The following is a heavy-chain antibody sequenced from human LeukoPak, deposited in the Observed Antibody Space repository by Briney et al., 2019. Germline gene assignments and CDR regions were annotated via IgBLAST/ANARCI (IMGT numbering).Heavy chain of an antibody. CDR2: IYYSGST. J-gene: IGHJ4*02. V-gene: IGHV4-30-4*01. CDR1: GGSLSSGDYY. CDR3: ARVPAQEMYYFDY. D-gene: IGHD2-2*01. Sequence: PSETLSLTCTVSGGSLSSGDYYWSWIRQPPGKGLEWIGYIYYSGSTYYNPSLKSRVTISVDTSKNQFSLKLSSVTAADTAVYYCARVPAQEMYYFDYWGQGTLVTVSS.